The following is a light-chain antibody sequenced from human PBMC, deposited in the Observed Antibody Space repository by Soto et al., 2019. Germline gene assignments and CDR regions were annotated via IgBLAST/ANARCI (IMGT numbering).Light chain of an antibody. V-gene: IGKV1-5*03. Sequence: DIQMTQSPSTLSASVGDRVTITCRASQSISSWLAWYQQKPGTAPKLLIYKASTLEGGVPSRFSGSGSGTEFTLTISSLQPDYFATYYCQRYNSNSRTFGQGTKLEIK. J-gene: IGKJ1*01. CDR3: QRYNSNSRT. CDR1: QSISSW. CDR2: KAS.